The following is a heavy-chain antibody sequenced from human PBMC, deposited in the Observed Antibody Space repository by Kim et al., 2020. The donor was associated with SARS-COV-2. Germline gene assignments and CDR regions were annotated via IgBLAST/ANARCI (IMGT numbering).Heavy chain of an antibody. Sequence: ADSVRGRFTISRDNAKNSLYLQRNSLGADGTALYYCARSASGWFDAFDIWGQGTLVTVSS. V-gene: IGHV3-11*03. D-gene: IGHD6-19*01. CDR3: ARSASGWFDAFDI. J-gene: IGHJ3*02.